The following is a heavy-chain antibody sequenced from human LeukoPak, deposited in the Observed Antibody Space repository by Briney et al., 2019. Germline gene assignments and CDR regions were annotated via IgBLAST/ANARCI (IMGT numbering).Heavy chain of an antibody. V-gene: IGHV3-21*01. CDR3: ARDSPRLERPHSTCDD. CDR1: GFIFSDYG. Sequence: GGSLRLSCAASGFIFSDYGMNWVRQAPGKGVEWISSITSNSRIIYYADSVKGRFTISRDNAKNSLFLEVSSLRAEDTAVYFCARDSPRLERPHSTCDDWGQGTLVTVSS. CDR2: ITSNSRII. J-gene: IGHJ4*02. D-gene: IGHD1-1*01.